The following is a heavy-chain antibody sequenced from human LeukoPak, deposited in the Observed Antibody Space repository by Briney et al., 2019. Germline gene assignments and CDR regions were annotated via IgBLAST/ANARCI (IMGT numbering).Heavy chain of an antibody. Sequence: SETLSLTCTVSGGSISSYYWSWIRQPPGKGLEWIGYIYYSGSTNYNPSLKSRVTISVDTSKNQFSLKLRSVTAADTAVYYCARGPRGTFDYWGQGTLVTVSS. CDR3: ARGPRGTFDY. J-gene: IGHJ4*02. V-gene: IGHV4-59*01. CDR1: GGSISSYY. CDR2: IYYSGST.